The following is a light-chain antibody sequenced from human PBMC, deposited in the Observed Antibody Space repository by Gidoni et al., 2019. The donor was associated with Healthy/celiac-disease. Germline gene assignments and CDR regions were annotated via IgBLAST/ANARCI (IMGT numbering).Light chain of an antibody. CDR2: AAS. CDR1: QSISSY. CDR3: KQSYSTPPRT. V-gene: IGKV1-39*01. Sequence: DIQITQSPSSLSASVGDRVTITCRASQSISSYLNWYQQKPGKAPKLLIYAASSLQSGVPSRFSGSGYGTDFTLTISSLQPEDFATYYCKQSYSTPPRTFGQGTKVEIK. J-gene: IGKJ1*01.